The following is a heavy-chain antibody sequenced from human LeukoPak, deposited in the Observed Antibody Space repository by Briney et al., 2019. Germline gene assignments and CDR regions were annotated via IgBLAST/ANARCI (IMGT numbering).Heavy chain of an antibody. J-gene: IGHJ3*02. V-gene: IGHV3-30*02. CDR2: IRYDGSNK. Sequence: PGGSLRLSCAASGFTFNTYVMHWVRQAPGKGLEWVAFIRYDGSNKYYADSVKGRFTISRDNAKNSLYLQMNSLRAEDTAVYYCARDLSLEFGSGWERSDAFDIWGQGTMVTVSS. D-gene: IGHD6-19*01. CDR1: GFTFNTYV. CDR3: ARDLSLEFGSGWERSDAFDI.